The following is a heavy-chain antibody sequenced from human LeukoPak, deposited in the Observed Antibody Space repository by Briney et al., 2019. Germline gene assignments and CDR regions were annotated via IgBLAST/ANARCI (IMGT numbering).Heavy chain of an antibody. CDR1: GGTFSSYA. D-gene: IGHD5-24*01. J-gene: IGHJ4*02. V-gene: IGHV1-69*13. CDR2: IIPIFGTA. Sequence: GASVKVSCKASGGTFSSYAISWVRQAPGQGLEWMGGIIPIFGTANYAQKFQGRVTITADESTSTAYMELSSLRSEDTAVYYCAREGATMDYYFDYWGQGTLVSVFS. CDR3: AREGATMDYYFDY.